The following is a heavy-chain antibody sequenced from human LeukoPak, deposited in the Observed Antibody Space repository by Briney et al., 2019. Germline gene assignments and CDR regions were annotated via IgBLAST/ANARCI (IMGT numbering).Heavy chain of an antibody. CDR1: GGSISSGGYH. V-gene: IGHV4-31*03. Sequence: SETLSLTCTVSGGSISSGGYHWSWIRQHPGKGPEWIGYIYYSGSTYYNPSLKSRVTISVDTSKNQFSLKLSSVTAADTAVYYCARGGGSGSREFDYWGQGTLVTVSS. D-gene: IGHD1-26*01. J-gene: IGHJ4*02. CDR2: IYYSGST. CDR3: ARGGGSGSREFDY.